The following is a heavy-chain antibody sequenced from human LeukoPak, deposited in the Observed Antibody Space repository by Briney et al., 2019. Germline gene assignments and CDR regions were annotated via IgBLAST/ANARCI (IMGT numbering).Heavy chain of an antibody. V-gene: IGHV4-39*01. CDR2: IHYGGNT. J-gene: IGHJ4*02. CDR3: ARLPEGY. D-gene: IGHD1-14*01. Sequence: SETLSLTCTVSGGSLSSTSSYWGWIRQPPGKGLEWIGYIHYGGNTNYNPSLKSRVTISFDTSKNQFSMNLISATAADTAVYYCARLPEGYWGQGTLVIVSS. CDR1: GGSLSSTSSY.